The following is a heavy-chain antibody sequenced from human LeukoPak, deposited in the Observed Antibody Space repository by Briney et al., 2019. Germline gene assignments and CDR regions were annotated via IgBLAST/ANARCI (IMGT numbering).Heavy chain of an antibody. J-gene: IGHJ6*03. CDR1: GFTFSNYG. CDR2: ISGSGDYT. Sequence: GGSLRLSCAASGFTFSNYGMSWVRQAPGKGLEWVSAISGSGDYTYYADSVKGRFTISRDNSKNTLYLQMNSLRAEDTALYYCAKGGIAVSGTSYYYYMDVWGKGTTVTISS. CDR3: AKGGIAVSGTSYYYYMDV. V-gene: IGHV3-23*01. D-gene: IGHD6-19*01.